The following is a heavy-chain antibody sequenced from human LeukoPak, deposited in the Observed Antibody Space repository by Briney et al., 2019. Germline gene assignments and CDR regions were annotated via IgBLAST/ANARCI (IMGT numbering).Heavy chain of an antibody. Sequence: GGSLRLSCAASGFTFSNTWMNWVRQAPGKGLEWVGRIKRIIDGGTTDYAAPVKGRFTVSRDDSINTLYLQMSSLKTEDTAVYYCTTDTAMAPIDYWGQGTLVTVSS. V-gene: IGHV3-15*01. CDR2: IKRIIDGGTT. J-gene: IGHJ4*02. CDR3: TTDTAMAPIDY. CDR1: GFTFSNTW. D-gene: IGHD5-18*01.